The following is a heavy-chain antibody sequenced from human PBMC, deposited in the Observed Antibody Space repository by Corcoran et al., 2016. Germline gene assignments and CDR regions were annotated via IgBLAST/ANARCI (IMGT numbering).Heavy chain of an antibody. D-gene: IGHD3-22*01. CDR3: AATATDSSAYYNVPSRFDP. CDR2: ISASGGST. CDR1: GFTFSSYA. Sequence: EVQLLESGGGLVQPGGSLRLSCAASGFTFSSYAMSWVRQAPGKGLEWVSAISASGGSTYYADSVKGRFTISRDNSKNTLYLQMNSLRAEDTAVYYCAATATDSSAYYNVPSRFDPWGQGTLVIVSS. V-gene: IGHV3-23*01. J-gene: IGHJ5*02.